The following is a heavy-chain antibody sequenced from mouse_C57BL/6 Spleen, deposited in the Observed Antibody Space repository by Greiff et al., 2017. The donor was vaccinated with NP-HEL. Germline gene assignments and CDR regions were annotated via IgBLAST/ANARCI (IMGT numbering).Heavy chain of an antibody. CDR3: ARSIDGPYYFDY. Sequence: QVQLKESGAELVKPGASVKISCKASGYAFSSYWMNWVKQRPGKGLEWIGQIYPGDGDTNYNGKFKGKATLTADKSSSTAYMQLSSLTSEDSAVYFCARSIDGPYYFDYWGQGTTLTVSS. D-gene: IGHD2-3*01. J-gene: IGHJ2*01. CDR2: IYPGDGDT. CDR1: GYAFSSYW. V-gene: IGHV1-80*01.